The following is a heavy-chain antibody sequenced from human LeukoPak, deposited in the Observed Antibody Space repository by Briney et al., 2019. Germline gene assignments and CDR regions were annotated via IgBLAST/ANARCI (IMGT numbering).Heavy chain of an antibody. CDR3: ARRIAARYNWFDP. V-gene: IGHV4-39*01. D-gene: IGHD6-6*01. CDR1: GDSISSSSYY. J-gene: IGHJ5*02. Sequence: SETLSLTCTVSGDSISSSSYYWGWIRQPPGRGLEWIGSIHYSGSTYYNPSLKSRVTVSVDTSKNQFSLKLSSVTAAATAVYYCARRIAARYNWFDPWGQGTLVTVSS. CDR2: IHYSGST.